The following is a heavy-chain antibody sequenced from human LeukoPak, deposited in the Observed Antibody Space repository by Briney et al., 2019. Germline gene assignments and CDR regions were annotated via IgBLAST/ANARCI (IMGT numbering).Heavy chain of an antibody. D-gene: IGHD3-10*01. Sequence: GGPLRLSCVASGFPFSTYDMSWVRKAPGKGLEWVSSISGSSGYTFYADSVKGRFTIAKDNTKNPLSAQMNALRVEDTAVYYGTRDRLYYYAWVGSYKPGGFDIWGQGTMVTVSS. J-gene: IGHJ3*02. V-gene: IGHV3-23*01. CDR1: GFPFSTYD. CDR3: TRDRLYYYAWVGSYKPGGFDI. CDR2: ISGSSGYT.